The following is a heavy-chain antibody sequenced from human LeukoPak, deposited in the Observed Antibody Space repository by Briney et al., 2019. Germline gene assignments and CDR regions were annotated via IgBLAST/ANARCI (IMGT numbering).Heavy chain of an antibody. CDR1: GFIFSNNG. V-gene: IGHV3-30*02. CDR3: AKDPRSSYYDSSGYCDY. J-gene: IGHJ4*02. D-gene: IGHD3-22*01. CDR2: IRYDGSNK. Sequence: GGSLRLSCAASGFIFSNNGMHWVRQAPGKGLEWVAFIRYDGSNKYYVDSVKGRFTISRDNSKNTLYLQMNSLRAEDSAVYYCAKDPRSSYYDSSGYCDYWGQGTLVTVSS.